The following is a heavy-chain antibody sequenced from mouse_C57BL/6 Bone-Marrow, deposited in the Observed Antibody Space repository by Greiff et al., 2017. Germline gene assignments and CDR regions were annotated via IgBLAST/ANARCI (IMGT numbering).Heavy chain of an antibody. CDR2: IRNKANGYTT. J-gene: IGHJ4*01. Sequence: DVKLVESGGGLVQPGGSLSLSCAASGFTFTDYYMSWVRQPPGKALEWLGFIRNKANGYTTEYSASVKGRFTISRDNSQSILYRQMNALRAEDSATYYGARYRGYVYAMDYWGQGTSVTVSS. V-gene: IGHV7-3*01. D-gene: IGHD2-2*01. CDR1: GFTFTDYY. CDR3: ARYRGYVYAMDY.